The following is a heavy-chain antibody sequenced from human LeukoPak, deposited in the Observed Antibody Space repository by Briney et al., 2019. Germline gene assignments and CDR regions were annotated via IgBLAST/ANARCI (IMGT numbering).Heavy chain of an antibody. V-gene: IGHV4-39*01. CDR3: AGHYDNDGYYYAHFDS. D-gene: IGHD3-22*01. J-gene: IGHJ4*02. Sequence: PSETLSLTCTVSGGSISGSSNYWGWIRQPPGKGLEGSGSIHYSGNTYYNPSLKSRVTISVDTSKNQFSLTLTSVTAADTAVYYCAGHYDNDGYYYAHFDSWGQGTLVTVSS. CDR2: IHYSGNT. CDR1: GGSISGSSNY.